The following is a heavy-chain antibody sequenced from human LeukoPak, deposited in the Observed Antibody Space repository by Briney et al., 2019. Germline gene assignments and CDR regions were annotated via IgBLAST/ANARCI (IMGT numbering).Heavy chain of an antibody. V-gene: IGHV3-48*03. CDR2: ISSSGSTI. D-gene: IGHD1-1*01. CDR1: GFTFSSYE. Sequence: PGGSLRLSCAASGFTFSSYEMNWVRQAPGKGLEWVSYISSSGSTIYYADSVKGRFTISRDNAKNSLYPQMNSLRAEDTAVYYCASLTDLEGYFQHWGQGTLVTVSS. J-gene: IGHJ1*01. CDR3: ASLTDLEGYFQH.